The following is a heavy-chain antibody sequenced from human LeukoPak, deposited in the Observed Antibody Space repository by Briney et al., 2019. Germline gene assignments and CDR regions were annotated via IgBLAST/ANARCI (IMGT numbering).Heavy chain of an antibody. CDR1: GGSISSYY. Sequence: PSETLSLTCTVSGGSISSYYWSWIRQPAGKGLEWIGRIYTSGSTNYNPSLKSRVPMSVDTSKNQSSLKLSSVTAADTAVYYCAREDSTYYYCMDVWGKGTTVTVSS. CDR3: AREDSTYYYCMDV. J-gene: IGHJ6*03. V-gene: IGHV4-4*07. CDR2: IYTSGST.